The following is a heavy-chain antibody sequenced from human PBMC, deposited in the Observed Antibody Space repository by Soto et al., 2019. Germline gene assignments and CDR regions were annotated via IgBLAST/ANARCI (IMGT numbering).Heavy chain of an antibody. CDR2: IIPIFDTA. V-gene: IGHV1-69*13. CDR3: ARHDCISTSCYYYYYYSMDV. J-gene: IGHJ6*02. CDR1: GGTLSSYA. D-gene: IGHD2-2*01. Sequence: GASVKVSCKASGGTLSSYAISWVRQAPGQGLEWMGGIIPIFDTANYAQKFQGRVTITADESTSTAYMELSSLRSEDTAVYYCARHDCISTSCYYYYYYSMDVWGQETTVTVSS.